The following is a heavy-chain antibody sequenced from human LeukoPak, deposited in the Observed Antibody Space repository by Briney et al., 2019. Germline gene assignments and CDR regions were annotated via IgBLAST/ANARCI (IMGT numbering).Heavy chain of an antibody. J-gene: IGHJ6*04. CDR2: TSASGGRT. CDR1: GFTFDSYD. D-gene: IGHD3-10*01. Sequence: GGSLRLSCAASGFTFDSYDMSWVRQAPGKGLEWVSGTSASGGRTYYADSVKGRFTISRDNPKNTLYLQMNSLRAEDTAVYYCTLTLVRGRVYGMDVWGEGTTVTVSS. V-gene: IGHV3-23*01. CDR3: TLTLVRGRVYGMDV.